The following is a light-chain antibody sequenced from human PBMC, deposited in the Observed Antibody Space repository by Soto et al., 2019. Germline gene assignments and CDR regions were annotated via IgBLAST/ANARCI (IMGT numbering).Light chain of an antibody. CDR1: QGIGTY. V-gene: IGKV1-9*01. J-gene: IGKJ1*01. CDR2: ASS. CDR3: QQVDSYPRT. Sequence: MQLTQSPSSLSASLGDRFTVNVRASQGIGTYLVWYQQKRGKAPTVLIYASSTLQTGVPSRFSGSGSGTDFSLTISSLHPEDVATYYCQQVDSYPRTFGQGTKVDI.